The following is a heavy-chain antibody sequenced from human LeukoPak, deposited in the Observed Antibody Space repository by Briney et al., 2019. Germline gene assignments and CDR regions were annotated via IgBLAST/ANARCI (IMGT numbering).Heavy chain of an antibody. V-gene: IGHV4-34*01. CDR2: INHSGST. J-gene: IGHJ4*02. Sequence: SETLSLTCAVYGGSFSGYYWSWIRQPPGKGLEWIGEINHSGSTNYNPSLKSRVTTSVDTSKNQFSLKLSSVTAADTAVYYCARGRGYYDSSGYYWLWGQGTLVTVSS. CDR3: ARGRGYYDSSGYYWL. CDR1: GGSFSGYY. D-gene: IGHD3-22*01.